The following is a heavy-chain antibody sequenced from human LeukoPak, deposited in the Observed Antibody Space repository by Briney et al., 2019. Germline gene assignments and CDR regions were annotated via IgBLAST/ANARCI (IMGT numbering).Heavy chain of an antibody. CDR1: GFTLDDYC. D-gene: IGHD3-22*01. V-gene: IGHV3-20*04. Sequence: GGSLRLSCVASGFTLDDYCMSWVRQAPGKGLEWVSGIIWNGGSTGYADPLKGRFTISRDNAKNSLYLQMNSLRAEDTALYYCARWGDSSGYLDYWGQGTLVTVSS. CDR3: ARWGDSSGYLDY. J-gene: IGHJ4*02. CDR2: IIWNGGST.